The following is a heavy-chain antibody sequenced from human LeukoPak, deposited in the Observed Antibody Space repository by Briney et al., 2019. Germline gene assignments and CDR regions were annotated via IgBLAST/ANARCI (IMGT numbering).Heavy chain of an antibody. CDR3: ARDNGGVVVAAIRDY. CDR2: ISGSGGST. J-gene: IGHJ4*02. CDR1: GFTFSSYA. Sequence: PGGSLRLSCAASGFTFSSYAMSWVRQAPGKGLEWVSAISGSGGSTYYADSVKGRFTISRDNSKNTLYLQMNSLRAEDTAVYYCARDNGGVVVAAIRDYWGQGTLVTVSS. V-gene: IGHV3-23*01. D-gene: IGHD2-15*01.